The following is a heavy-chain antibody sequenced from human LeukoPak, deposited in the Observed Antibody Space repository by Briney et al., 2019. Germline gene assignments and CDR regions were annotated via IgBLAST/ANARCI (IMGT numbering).Heavy chain of an antibody. CDR2: INQNGDDT. Sequence: TGGSLRLSCAASGFIFSSHWMSWVRQAPGKGLEWVANINQNGDDTKYGDSVKGRFTISRDNAKDWLYLQMSNLRVEDTAVYYCTRGQCKGLVCYSSRYDSWGKGTLVTVSS. CDR3: TRGQCKGLVCYSSRYDS. J-gene: IGHJ4*02. V-gene: IGHV3-7*01. CDR1: GFIFSSHW. D-gene: IGHD2-21*01.